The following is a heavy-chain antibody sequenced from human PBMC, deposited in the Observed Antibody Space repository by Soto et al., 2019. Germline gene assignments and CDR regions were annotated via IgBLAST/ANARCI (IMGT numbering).Heavy chain of an antibody. Sequence: ASVKVSCKASGYTFTSYAMHWVRQAPGQRLEWMGWINAGNGNTKYSQKFQGRVTITRDTSASTAYMELSSLRSEDTAVYYCASSTSEEYYYYYGMDVWGPGPTVTVSS. CDR3: ASSTSEEYYYYYGMDV. D-gene: IGHD2-2*01. CDR2: INAGNGNT. J-gene: IGHJ6*02. CDR1: GYTFTSYA. V-gene: IGHV1-3*01.